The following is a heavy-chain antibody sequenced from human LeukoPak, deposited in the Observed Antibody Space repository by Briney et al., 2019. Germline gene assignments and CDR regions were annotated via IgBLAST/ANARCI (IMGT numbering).Heavy chain of an antibody. CDR2: ISSNGGST. J-gene: IGHJ6*04. V-gene: IGHV3-64D*06. CDR1: GFTVSSYA. Sequence: GGSLRLSCSASGFTVSSYAMHWVRQAPGKGLEYVSAISSNGGSTYYADSVKGRFTISRDNSKNTLYLQMSSLRAEDTAVYYCVKDKGITGTTMYKIPRYYYYGMDVWGKRTTVTVSS. CDR3: VKDKGITGTTMYKIPRYYYYGMDV. D-gene: IGHD1-20*01.